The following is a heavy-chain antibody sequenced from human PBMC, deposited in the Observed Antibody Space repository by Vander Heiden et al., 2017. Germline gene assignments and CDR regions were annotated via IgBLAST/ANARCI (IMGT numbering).Heavy chain of an antibody. CDR2: ISGSGGGT. V-gene: IGHV3-23*01. CDR3: AKGGCGVIIIDFDY. CDR1: GFTFSSYA. D-gene: IGHD3-3*01. Sequence: EVQLLESGGDLVQPGGSLRLSCTASGFTFSSYAMSWVRQAPGKGLEWISSISGSGGGTYYADSVKGRFTISRDNSKNTLYLQMNSLRAEDTAVYYCAKGGCGVIIIDFDYWGQGTLVTVSS. J-gene: IGHJ4*02.